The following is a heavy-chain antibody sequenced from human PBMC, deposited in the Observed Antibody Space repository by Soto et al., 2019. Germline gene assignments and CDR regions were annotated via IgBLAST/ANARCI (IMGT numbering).Heavy chain of an antibody. CDR1: GASFSGYY. Sequence: QVQLQQWGAGLLKPSETLSLTCAVYGASFSGYYWSWIRQPPGKGLEWIGEINHSGSTNYNPSLKRRVTMSVDTSKKQFYLRLNSVTAADTAVYYCATPHPITSYAFDYWGQGTLVTVSS. V-gene: IGHV4-34*01. J-gene: IGHJ4*02. CDR2: INHSGST. CDR3: ATPHPITSYAFDY. D-gene: IGHD5-12*01.